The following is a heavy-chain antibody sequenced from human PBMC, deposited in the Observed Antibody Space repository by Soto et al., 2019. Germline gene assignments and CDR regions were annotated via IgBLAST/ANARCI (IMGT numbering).Heavy chain of an antibody. Sequence: QLQLQESGPGLVKPSETLSLTCTVSGGSISSSSYYWGWIRQPPGKGLEWIGSIYYSGSTYYNPSLTSRVTISVDTSKNQFSLKLSSVTAADTAVYYCATGAVAGIYFDPWGQGTLVTVSS. D-gene: IGHD6-19*01. CDR3: ATGAVAGIYFDP. J-gene: IGHJ5*02. V-gene: IGHV4-39*01. CDR1: GGSISSSSYY. CDR2: IYYSGST.